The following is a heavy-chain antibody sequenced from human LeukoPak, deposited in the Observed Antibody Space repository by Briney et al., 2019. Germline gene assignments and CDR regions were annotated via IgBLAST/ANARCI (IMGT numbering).Heavy chain of an antibody. Sequence: GGSLRLSCAASGFSFSSYAIHWVRQAPGKGLEWVAVISYDGSNKYYADSVKGRFTIFRDNSKNTLYLQMNSLRPEDTAVYYCARSSRWLVEGSFDYWGQGTLVTVSS. V-gene: IGHV3-30*04. CDR1: GFSFSSYA. D-gene: IGHD6-19*01. J-gene: IGHJ4*02. CDR2: ISYDGSNK. CDR3: ARSSRWLVEGSFDY.